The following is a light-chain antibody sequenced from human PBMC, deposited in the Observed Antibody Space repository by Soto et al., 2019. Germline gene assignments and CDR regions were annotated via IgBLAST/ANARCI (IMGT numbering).Light chain of an antibody. V-gene: IGLV1-44*01. Sequence: QSAPTQPPSASGTPGQRVTISCSGSSSNIGRNKVNWYQQFPGTTPKLLIYSDHQRPSGVPDRFSASKSGTSASLAISGLQSEDDAYYYFAAWDDSVYGYVFGTGTKLTVL. J-gene: IGLJ1*01. CDR2: SDH. CDR3: AAWDDSVYGYV. CDR1: SSNIGRNK.